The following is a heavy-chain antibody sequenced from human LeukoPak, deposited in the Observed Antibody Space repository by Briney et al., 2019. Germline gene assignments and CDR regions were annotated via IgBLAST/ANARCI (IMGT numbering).Heavy chain of an antibody. CDR3: ARAGNGWYFNYFNY. D-gene: IGHD6-19*01. V-gene: IGHV3-20*04. CDR2: INWNGGST. Sequence: GGSLRLSCAASGFTFDDYGMSWVRQAPGKGLEWVSGINWNGGSTGYADSVKGRFTVSRDNAKNSLYLQMNSLRAEDTALYYCARAGNGWYFNYFNYWGQGTLVTVSS. CDR1: GFTFDDYG. J-gene: IGHJ4*02.